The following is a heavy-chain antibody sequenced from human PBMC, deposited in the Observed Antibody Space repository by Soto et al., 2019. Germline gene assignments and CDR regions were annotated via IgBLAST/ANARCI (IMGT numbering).Heavy chain of an antibody. CDR1: GFIFSNFG. D-gene: IGHD6-19*01. CDR2: IWYDGSNE. V-gene: IGHV3-33*01. Sequence: GSLRLSCAASGFIFSNFGMHWVRQAPGKGLEWVAVIWYDGSNEYYADSVKGRFTISKDNSKNTLYLQMNSLRAEDTAVYYCARDDIPGIAVATYGLDVWGQGTTVTVSS. CDR3: ARDDIPGIAVATYGLDV. J-gene: IGHJ6*02.